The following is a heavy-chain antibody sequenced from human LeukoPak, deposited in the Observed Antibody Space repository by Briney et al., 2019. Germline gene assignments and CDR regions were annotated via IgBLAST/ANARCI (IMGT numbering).Heavy chain of an antibody. Sequence: SETLSLTCTVSGGSISSSSYYWGWIRQPPGKGLEWIGSIYYSGSTYYNPSLKSRVTISVDTSKNQFSLKLSSVTAADTAVYYCARGLAGRYYFDYWGQGTLVTVSS. J-gene: IGHJ4*02. CDR1: GGSISSSSYY. CDR3: ARGLAGRYYFDY. D-gene: IGHD6-19*01. CDR2: IYYSGST. V-gene: IGHV4-39*01.